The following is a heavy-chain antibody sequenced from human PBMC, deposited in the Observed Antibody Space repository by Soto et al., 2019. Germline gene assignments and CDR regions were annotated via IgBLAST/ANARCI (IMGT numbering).Heavy chain of an antibody. Sequence: WETLSLTCAVSGGSFTSNNWWTWVRQPPGQGLEWIGEIYRTGSTNYNPSLKSRVTISLDKSENQFSLKVTSLTAADTAVYYCASRDPGTSVDYWGQGTLVTVSS. V-gene: IGHV4-4*02. CDR1: GGSFTSNNW. CDR2: IYRTGST. D-gene: IGHD1-7*01. CDR3: ASRDPGTSVDY. J-gene: IGHJ4*02.